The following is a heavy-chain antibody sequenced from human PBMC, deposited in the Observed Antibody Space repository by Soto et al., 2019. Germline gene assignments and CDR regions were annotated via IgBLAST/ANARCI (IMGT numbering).Heavy chain of an antibody. CDR3: ASQPQQLVSDPFDY. CDR2: INHSGST. D-gene: IGHD6-13*01. J-gene: IGHJ4*02. V-gene: IGHV4-34*01. CDR1: GGSFSGYY. Sequence: QVQLQQWGAGLLKPSETLSLTCAVYGGSFSGYYWSWIRQPPGKGLEWIGEINHSGSTNYNPYLKSRGTISVDTSKNQFSLKLSSVTAADTAVYYCASQPQQLVSDPFDYWGQGTLVTVSS.